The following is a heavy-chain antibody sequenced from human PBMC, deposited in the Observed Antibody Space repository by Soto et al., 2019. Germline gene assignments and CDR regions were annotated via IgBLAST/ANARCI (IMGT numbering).Heavy chain of an antibody. D-gene: IGHD6-19*01. J-gene: IGHJ4*02. CDR3: AKRVRERGIAVAGTP. V-gene: IGHV3-23*01. CDR2: ISGSGGST. Sequence: EVQLLESGGGLVQPGGSLRLSCAASGFTFSSYAMSWVRQAPGKGLEWVSAISGSGGSTYYADSVKGRFTISRDNSKNTLYLQMNSRRAEDRAVYYCAKRVRERGIAVAGTPWGQGTLVTVSS. CDR1: GFTFSSYA.